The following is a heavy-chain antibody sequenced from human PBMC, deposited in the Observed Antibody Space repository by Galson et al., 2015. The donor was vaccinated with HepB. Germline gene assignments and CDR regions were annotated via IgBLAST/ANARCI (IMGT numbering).Heavy chain of an antibody. Sequence: QSGAEVKKPGESLKISCKGSGYNFTSYWIGWVRQMPGKGLEWMGLIYPGDSDTRYSPSFQGQVTISADKSISTAYLQWSSLKASDTAMYYCARTSNPEFYYDSRGAANWFDPWGQGTLVTVSS. CDR1: GYNFTSYW. CDR2: IYPGDSDT. V-gene: IGHV5-51*01. J-gene: IGHJ5*02. CDR3: ARTSNPEFYYDSRGAANWFDP. D-gene: IGHD3-22*01.